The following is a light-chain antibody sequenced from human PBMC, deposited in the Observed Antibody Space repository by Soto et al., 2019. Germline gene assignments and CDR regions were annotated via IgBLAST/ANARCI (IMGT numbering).Light chain of an antibody. V-gene: IGKV3-20*01. CDR1: QIVPSNF. CDR3: HQYGTSKT. J-gene: IGKJ1*01. CDR2: GAS. Sequence: EIVLTQSPGTLSLSPGERATLSCRASQIVPSNFVAWYQHKPGQAPTLLIYGASNRAVGIPDRFSGSGSGTDFTLTISRLEPGDFAFYFCHQYGTSKTFGQGTKVEVK.